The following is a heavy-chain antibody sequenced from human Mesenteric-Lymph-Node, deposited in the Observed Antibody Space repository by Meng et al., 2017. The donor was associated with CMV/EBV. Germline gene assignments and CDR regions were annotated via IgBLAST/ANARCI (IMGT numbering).Heavy chain of an antibody. CDR1: GDSNSNNNW. Sequence: VSGDSNSNNNWWTWVRQPPGKGLEWIGEIYHSGSTNYNPSLRNRVTISVDKSKNQFALHLSSMTAADTAIYYCARLVGPGVMVADCWGQGTLVTVSS. D-gene: IGHD2-21*01. CDR3: ARLVGPGVMVADC. CDR2: IYHSGST. J-gene: IGHJ4*02. V-gene: IGHV4-4*02.